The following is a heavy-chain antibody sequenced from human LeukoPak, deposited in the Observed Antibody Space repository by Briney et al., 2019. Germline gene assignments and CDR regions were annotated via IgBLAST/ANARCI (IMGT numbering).Heavy chain of an antibody. Sequence: GGSLRLSCAASGFTFSSYWMHWVRRAPGKGLEWVANIKKDGSEKYYVDSVKGRFTISRDNAKKSLYLQMNSLRAEDTAVYYCARHLSGITGYTYGRGIDYWGQGTLLTVSS. CDR3: ARHLSGITGYTYGRGIDY. D-gene: IGHD5-18*01. V-gene: IGHV3-7*01. CDR1: GFTFSSYW. J-gene: IGHJ4*02. CDR2: IKKDGSEK.